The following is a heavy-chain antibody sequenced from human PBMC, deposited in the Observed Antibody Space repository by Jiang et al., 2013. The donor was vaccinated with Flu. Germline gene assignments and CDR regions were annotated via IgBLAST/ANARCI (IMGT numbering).Heavy chain of an antibody. Sequence: LLKPSETLSLTCAVYGGSFSGYYWSWIRQPPGKGLEWIGEINHSGSTNYNPSLKSRVTISVDTSKNQFSLKLSSVTAADTAVYYCARRGRRYYYYYYGMDVWGQGTTVTVSS. CDR1: GGSFSGYY. J-gene: IGHJ6*02. D-gene: IGHD3-10*01. CDR2: INHSGST. V-gene: IGHV4-34*01. CDR3: ARRGRRYYYYYYGMDV.